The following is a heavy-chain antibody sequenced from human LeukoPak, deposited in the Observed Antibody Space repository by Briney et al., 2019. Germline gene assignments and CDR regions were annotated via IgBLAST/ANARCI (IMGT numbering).Heavy chain of an antibody. Sequence: GGSLRLSCAASGFTFSGYGMHWVRQAPGKGLEWVAFVRYDSSNKYYADSVKGRFTVSRDNSKNMLYLQMNSLRAEDTAVYYCARDDPSMLSNGYMDVWGKGTTVTVSS. CDR1: GFTFSGYG. D-gene: IGHD2-8*01. J-gene: IGHJ6*03. CDR3: ARDDPSMLSNGYMDV. CDR2: VRYDSSNK. V-gene: IGHV3-30*02.